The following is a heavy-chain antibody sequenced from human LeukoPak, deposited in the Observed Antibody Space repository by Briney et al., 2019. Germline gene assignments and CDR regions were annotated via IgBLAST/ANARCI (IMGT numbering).Heavy chain of an antibody. Sequence: SQTLSLTCAISGDSVSSNSAAWNWIRQSPSRGLEWLGRAYYRSKWYNDYAVSVKSRIAINPDTSKNQFSLQLNSVTPEDTAVYYCAREGKYYYDSSGYYYLDYWGLGTLVTVSS. V-gene: IGHV6-1*01. CDR3: AREGKYYYDSSGYYYLDY. J-gene: IGHJ4*02. CDR1: GDSVSSNSAA. D-gene: IGHD3-22*01. CDR2: AYYRSKWYN.